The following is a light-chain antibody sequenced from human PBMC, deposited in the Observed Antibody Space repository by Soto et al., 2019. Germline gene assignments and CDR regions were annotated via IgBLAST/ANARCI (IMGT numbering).Light chain of an antibody. CDR3: QQYGSSAPIT. J-gene: IGKJ5*01. CDR1: QSVSSNY. Sequence: EIVLTQSPGTLSLSPGERATLSCRASQSVSSNYLAWYQQKPGQAPSLLIYDASSRATGIPDRFSGSWSGTDFTLTISRLEPEDFAMYDCQQYGSSAPITFAQGTRLEIE. CDR2: DAS. V-gene: IGKV3-20*01.